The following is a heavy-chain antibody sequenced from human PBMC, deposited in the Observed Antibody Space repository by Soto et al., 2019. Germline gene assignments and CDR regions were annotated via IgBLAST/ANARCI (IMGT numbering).Heavy chain of an antibody. J-gene: IGHJ5*02. CDR3: ARRGASGVSGQYNWFDP. CDR2: IYYSGST. D-gene: IGHD3-10*01. V-gene: IGHV4-39*01. CDR1: GGSISSSSYY. Sequence: NPSETLSLTCTVSGGSISSSSYYCGWIRQPPGKGLEWIGSIYYSGSTYYNPSLKSRVTISVDTSKNQFSLKLSSVTAADTAVYYCARRGASGVSGQYNWFDPWGQGTLVTVSS.